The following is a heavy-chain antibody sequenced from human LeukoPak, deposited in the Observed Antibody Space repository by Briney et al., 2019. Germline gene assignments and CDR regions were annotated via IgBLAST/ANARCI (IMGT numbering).Heavy chain of an antibody. V-gene: IGHV4-31*03. CDR1: GGSFSSGGYY. CDR3: ARVRDGDYGYIGFDP. D-gene: IGHD4-17*01. Sequence: SETLSLTCTVSGGSFSSGGYYWSWIRQHPGKGLEWIGYIHYSGRTYYNPSLKSRVTISVDTSKNQFSLKLSSVTAADTAVYHCARVRDGDYGYIGFDPWGQGTLVTVSS. CDR2: IHYSGRT. J-gene: IGHJ5*02.